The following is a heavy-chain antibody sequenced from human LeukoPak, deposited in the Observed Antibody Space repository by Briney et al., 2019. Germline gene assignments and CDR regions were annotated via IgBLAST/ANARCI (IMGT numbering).Heavy chain of an antibody. CDR1: GGSISSYY. CDR2: IYYSGST. J-gene: IGHJ3*02. Sequence: SETLSLTCTVSGGSISSYYWSWIRQPPGKGLEWIGYIYYSGSTNYNPSLKSRVTISVDTSKNQFSLKLSSVTAADTAVYYCARDKRDYYDSSGYYYSCAFDIWGQGTMVTVSS. V-gene: IGHV4-59*01. D-gene: IGHD3-22*01. CDR3: ARDKRDYYDSSGYYYSCAFDI.